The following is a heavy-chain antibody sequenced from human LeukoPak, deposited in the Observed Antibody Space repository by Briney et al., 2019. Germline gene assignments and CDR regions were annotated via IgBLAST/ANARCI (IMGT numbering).Heavy chain of an antibody. CDR3: MGGHGWLPEN. V-gene: IGHV3-7*01. Sequence: GGSLRLSCAGSGFTFSSYWMNWVSQAPGKGLEWVAIIKKDGNEAFYVDSVKGRFTISRDNVENSLYLQMNSLRVEDTAVYYCMGGHGWLPENWGQGTLVTVSS. J-gene: IGHJ4*02. CDR1: GFTFSSYW. D-gene: IGHD3-22*01. CDR2: IKKDGNEA.